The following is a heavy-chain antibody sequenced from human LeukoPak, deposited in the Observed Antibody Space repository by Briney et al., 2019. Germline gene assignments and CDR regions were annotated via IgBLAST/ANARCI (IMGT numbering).Heavy chain of an antibody. CDR1: GFTFSSYA. D-gene: IGHD6-13*01. Sequence: PGGSLRLSCAASGFTFSSYAMSWVRQAPGKGLEWVSAISGSGGSTYYADSVKGRFTISRDNAKNSLYLQMNSLRAEDTAVYYCARSAIAAAGNAEYFQLWGQGTLVAVSS. CDR3: ARSAIAAAGNAEYFQL. J-gene: IGHJ1*01. CDR2: ISGSGGST. V-gene: IGHV3-23*01.